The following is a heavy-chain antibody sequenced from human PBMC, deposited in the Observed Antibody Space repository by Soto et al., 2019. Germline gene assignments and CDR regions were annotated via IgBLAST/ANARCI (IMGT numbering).Heavy chain of an antibody. D-gene: IGHD6-19*01. CDR3: ARAAVSSGWYVGFDY. CDR2: IYAGGST. J-gene: IGHJ4*02. V-gene: IGHV3-53*01. CDR1: GFTVSSNY. Sequence: EVQLVESGGGLIQPGGSLRLSCEASGFTVSSNYMSWVRQAPGKGLEWVSVIYAGGSTYYADSVKGRFTISRDNSKNTLYLQMNSLRVEDTAVYYWARAAVSSGWYVGFDYWGQGTLVTVSS.